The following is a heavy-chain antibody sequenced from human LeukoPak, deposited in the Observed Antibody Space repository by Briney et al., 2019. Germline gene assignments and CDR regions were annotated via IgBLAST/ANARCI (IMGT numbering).Heavy chain of an antibody. CDR3: ARGLKGVLEWLLSYAFDI. J-gene: IGHJ3*02. D-gene: IGHD3-3*01. CDR1: GYSFTNYW. Sequence: GESLKISCKASGYSFTNYWIGWVRQMPGKGLEGLGIIYPGDSDTKYSPSFQGQVTISADKSISTAYLQWSSLKASDTAMYYCARGLKGVLEWLLSYAFDIWGQGTMVTVSS. CDR2: IYPGDSDT. V-gene: IGHV5-51*01.